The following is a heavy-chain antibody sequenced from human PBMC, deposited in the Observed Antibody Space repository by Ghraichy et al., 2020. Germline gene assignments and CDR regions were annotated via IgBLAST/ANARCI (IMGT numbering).Heavy chain of an antibody. V-gene: IGHV3-48*02. CDR2: ISSTSSTI. D-gene: IGHD7-27*01. J-gene: IGHJ4*02. CDR3: ARDRLGINRGYYFDC. Sequence: GGSLRLSCAASGFTFSSYSMTWVRQAPGKGLEWVSYISSTSSTIYYADSVKGRFTISRDNAKNSLYLQMNSLRDEDTAVYYCARDRLGINRGYYFDCWGQGTLVTVSS. CDR1: GFTFSSYS.